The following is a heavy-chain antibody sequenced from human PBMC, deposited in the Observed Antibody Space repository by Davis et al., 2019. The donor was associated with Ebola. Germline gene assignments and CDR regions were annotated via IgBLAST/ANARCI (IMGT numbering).Heavy chain of an antibody. CDR3: AKDLSYDFWSGYSYYYYGMDV. J-gene: IGHJ6*02. V-gene: IGHV3-23*01. CDR2: ISGSGDST. D-gene: IGHD3-3*01. Sequence: GESLKISCAASGFTFSTYAITWFRQVPGKGLEWVSTISGSGDSTYYADSVKGRFSISRDNSKDTLYLQMNSLRAEDTAVYYCAKDLSYDFWSGYSYYYYGMDVWGQGTTVTVSS. CDR1: GFTFSTYA.